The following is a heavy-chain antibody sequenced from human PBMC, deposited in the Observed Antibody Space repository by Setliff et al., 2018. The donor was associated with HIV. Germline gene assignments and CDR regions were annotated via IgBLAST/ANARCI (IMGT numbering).Heavy chain of an antibody. D-gene: IGHD6-19*01. J-gene: IGHJ6*03. CDR1: GESFSGYY. CDR2: MYYRGTT. CDR3: AKGVAGLQYYYYYMDD. V-gene: IGHV4-34*01. Sequence: SETLSLTCTVYGESFSGYYWTWIRQSPGKGLEWIGTMYYRGTTYNNPSLKSRVTFSADTSKNQFSLNLNSVTATDTAVYYCAKGVAGLQYYYYYMDDWGRGTTVTVSS.